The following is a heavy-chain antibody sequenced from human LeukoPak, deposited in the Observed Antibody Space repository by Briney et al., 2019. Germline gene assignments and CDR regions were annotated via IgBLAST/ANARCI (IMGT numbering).Heavy chain of an antibody. CDR1: GGSISDSTYY. CDR3: ARRPRVGDKSHSFDY. CDR2: FLYPGNT. J-gene: IGHJ4*02. V-gene: IGHV4-39*01. D-gene: IGHD1-26*01. Sequence: SETLSLTCTVPGGSISDSTYYWGWIRQPPGKGLEWIGSFLYPGNTYYNPSLKSRVTLSADTSKNQFSLNVIFVTAADTAVYYCARRPRVGDKSHSFDYWGQGTLVTVSS.